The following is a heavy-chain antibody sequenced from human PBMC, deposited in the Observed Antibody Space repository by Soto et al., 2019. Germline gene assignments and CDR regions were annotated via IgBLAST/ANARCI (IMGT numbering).Heavy chain of an antibody. J-gene: IGHJ4*02. CDR2: ISYDGSNK. D-gene: IGHD3-16*02. Sequence: QVQLVESGGGVVQPGRSLRLSCAAFGFTFSSYAMHWVRQAPDKGLEWVAVISYDGSNKYYADSVKGRFTISRDNSKNTLYLQMNSLRAEDTAVYYCARSYTRPYYFDYWGQGTLVTVSS. V-gene: IGHV3-30-3*01. CDR1: GFTFSSYA. CDR3: ARSYTRPYYFDY.